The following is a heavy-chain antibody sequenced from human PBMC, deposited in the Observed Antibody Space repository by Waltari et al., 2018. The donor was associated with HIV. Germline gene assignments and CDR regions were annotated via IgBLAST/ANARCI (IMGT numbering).Heavy chain of an antibody. Sequence: EVQLVESGGGPVKPGESLRLSCVTSGFIFNIYSMTWVRQAPGKGPEWVSSISSSGNFKHYADSVKGRFTISRDNAENSLYLQMNGLRAEDTAIYYCARDSRGSTWSLNWFDPWGQGTLVTVSS. D-gene: IGHD6-6*01. CDR1: GFIFNIYS. J-gene: IGHJ5*02. V-gene: IGHV3-21*02. CDR3: ARDSRGSTWSLNWFDP. CDR2: ISSSGNFK.